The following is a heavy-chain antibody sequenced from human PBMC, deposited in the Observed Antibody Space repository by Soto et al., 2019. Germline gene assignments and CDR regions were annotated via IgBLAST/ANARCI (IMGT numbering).Heavy chain of an antibody. J-gene: IGHJ6*02. D-gene: IGHD6-13*01. CDR2: IKSKGGGGTA. CDR3: IWQQDFYYGRAV. V-gene: IGHV3-15*07. Sequence: EVQLVESGGGLVTPGGSLTLSCAASGFSFSPAWMNWVRQAPGKGLEWVGLIKSKGGGGTADYAAPVKGISIISRDDSKNTIYLQMNSLKPEDTALYYCIWQQDFYYGRAVWGQGTTVTVSS. CDR1: GFSFSPAW.